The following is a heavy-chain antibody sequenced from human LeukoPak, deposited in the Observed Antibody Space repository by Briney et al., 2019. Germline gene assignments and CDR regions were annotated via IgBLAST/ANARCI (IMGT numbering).Heavy chain of an antibody. CDR3: AVYGSGFDP. D-gene: IGHD3-10*01. V-gene: IGHV3-9*01. CDR1: GFTFYDYA. CDR2: ISWNSGSI. Sequence: SLRLSCAASGFTFYDYAMHWVRQAPGKGLEWVSGISWNSGSIGYADSVKGRFTISRDNAKNSLYLQMNSLRAEDTAVYYCAVYGSGFDPWGQGTLVTVSS. J-gene: IGHJ5*02.